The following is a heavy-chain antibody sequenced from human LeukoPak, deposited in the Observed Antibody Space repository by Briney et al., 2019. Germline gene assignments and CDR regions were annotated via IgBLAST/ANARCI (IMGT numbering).Heavy chain of an antibody. V-gene: IGHV1-2*02. J-gene: IGHJ3*02. Sequence: ASVKVSCKASGYTFTGYYMHWVRQAPGQGLEWMGWINPNSGGTNYAQKFQGRVTMTRDTSISTAYMELSSLRSEDTAEYYCARGWQGYDSSGDAFDIWGQGTMVTVSS. CDR1: GYTFTGYY. CDR2: INPNSGGT. CDR3: ARGWQGYDSSGDAFDI. D-gene: IGHD3-22*01.